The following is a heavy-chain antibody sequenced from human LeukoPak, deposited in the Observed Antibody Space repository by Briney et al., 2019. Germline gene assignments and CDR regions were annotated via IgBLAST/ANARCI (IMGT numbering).Heavy chain of an antibody. V-gene: IGHV1-46*01. CDR3: ARDNSLRDTAWWFDP. CDR1: GYIFTNNF. CDR2: INPSGDNT. Sequence: ASVKVSCKASGYIFTNNFMHWVRQAPGQGLEWIGIINPSGDNTWYAQKFQGRVTMTRDMATSTDYLEVSSLRSEDTAVYYCARDNSLRDTAWWFDPWGQGTLVTVSS. D-gene: IGHD5-24*01. J-gene: IGHJ5*02.